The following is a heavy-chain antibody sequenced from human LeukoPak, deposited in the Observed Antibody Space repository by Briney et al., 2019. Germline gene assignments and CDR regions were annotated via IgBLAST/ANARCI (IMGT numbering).Heavy chain of an antibody. CDR1: GGSISSSSYY. CDR2: IYYSGST. D-gene: IGHD3-22*01. Sequence: SETLSLTCTVSGGSISSSSYYWGWIRQPPGKGLEWIGSIYYSGSTYYNPSLKSRVTISVDTSKNQFSLKLSSVTAADTAVYYCAKSTYYYDTFVNAFDFWGQGTVVTVSS. J-gene: IGHJ3*01. V-gene: IGHV4-39*07. CDR3: AKSTYYYDTFVNAFDF.